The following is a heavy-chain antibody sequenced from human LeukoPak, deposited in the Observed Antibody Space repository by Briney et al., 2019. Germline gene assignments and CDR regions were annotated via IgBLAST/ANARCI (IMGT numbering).Heavy chain of an antibody. CDR1: GFTFSSYS. CDR3: ARVRAVVAAIPTPYFDY. CDR2: ISSSSSTI. D-gene: IGHD2-15*01. J-gene: IGHJ4*02. Sequence: GESLRLSCAASGFTFSSYSMNWVRQAPGKGLEWVSYISSSSSTIYYADSVKGRFTISRDNAKNSLYLQMNSLRAEDTAVYYCARVRAVVAAIPTPYFDYWGQGTQVTVSS. V-gene: IGHV3-48*01.